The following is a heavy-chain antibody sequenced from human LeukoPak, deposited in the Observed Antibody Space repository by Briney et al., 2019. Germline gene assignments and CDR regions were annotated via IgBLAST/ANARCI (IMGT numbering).Heavy chain of an antibody. CDR2: IYYSGSN. J-gene: IGHJ4*02. CDR3: ARVPTNREYCSGGSCYFDY. CDR1: GGSISSYY. D-gene: IGHD2-15*01. Sequence: SETLSLTCTVSGGSISSYYWSWIRQPPGKGLEWIGYIYYSGSNTNNPSLKRRVTISVDTSKNQFSLKLSSVTAADTAVYYCARVPTNREYCSGGSCYFDYWGKGTLVTVSS. V-gene: IGHV4-59*01.